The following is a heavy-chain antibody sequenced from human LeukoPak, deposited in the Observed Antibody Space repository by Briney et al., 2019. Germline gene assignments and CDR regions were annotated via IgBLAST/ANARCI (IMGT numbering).Heavy chain of an antibody. CDR3: ARGVQSGYDWEYWFDP. J-gene: IGHJ5*02. Sequence: ASVKVSCKASGYTFTSYGISWVRQAPGQGLEWMGWISAYNGNTNYAQKLQGRVTMTTDTSTSTAYMELRSLRSDDTAVYYCARGVQSGYDWEYWFDPWGQGTLVTVSS. CDR1: GYTFTSYG. CDR2: ISAYNGNT. V-gene: IGHV1-18*01. D-gene: IGHD5-12*01.